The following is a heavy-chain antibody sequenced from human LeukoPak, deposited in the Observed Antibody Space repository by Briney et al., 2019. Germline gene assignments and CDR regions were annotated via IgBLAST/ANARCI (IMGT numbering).Heavy chain of an antibody. CDR3: ARDASSSGWYGGPDY. D-gene: IGHD6-19*01. CDR2: ISYDGSNK. CDR1: GFTFSSYA. J-gene: IGHJ4*02. Sequence: GGSLRLSCAASGFTFSSYAMHWVRQAPGKGLEWVAVISYDGSNKYYADSVKGRFTISRDNSKNTLYLQMNSLRAEDTAVYYCARDASSSGWYGGPDYWGQGTLVTVSS. V-gene: IGHV3-30-3*01.